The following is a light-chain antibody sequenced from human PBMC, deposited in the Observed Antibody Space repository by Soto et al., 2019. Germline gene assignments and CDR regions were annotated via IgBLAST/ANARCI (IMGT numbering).Light chain of an antibody. J-gene: IGLJ1*01. CDR1: NSDIGIYDF. V-gene: IGLV2-8*01. Sequence: QSALTQPPSASGSPGQSVTISCTGSNSDIGIYDFVSWYQHHPGKAPQLIIYEAVQRPSGVPDRFSGSKSGNTASLTVSGFQAAEEADYYCKSYAGGNTYVFGTGTKLTVL. CDR3: KSYAGGNTYV. CDR2: EAV.